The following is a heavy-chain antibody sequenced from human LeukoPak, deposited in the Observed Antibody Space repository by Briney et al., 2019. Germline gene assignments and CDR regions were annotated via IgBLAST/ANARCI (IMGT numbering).Heavy chain of an antibody. V-gene: IGHV3-33*01. J-gene: IGHJ4*02. Sequence: GGSLRLSCAASGFTFSSYGMHWVRQAPGKGLEWVAVIWYDGSNKYYADSVKGRFTISRDNAKNSLYLQMNSLRDEDTAVYYCARDPYGDYGLRVYWGQGTLVTVSS. CDR2: IWYDGSNK. D-gene: IGHD4-17*01. CDR1: GFTFSSYG. CDR3: ARDPYGDYGLRVY.